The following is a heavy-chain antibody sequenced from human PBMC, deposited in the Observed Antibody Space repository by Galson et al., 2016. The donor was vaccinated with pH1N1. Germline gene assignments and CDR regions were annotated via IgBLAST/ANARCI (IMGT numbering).Heavy chain of an antibody. D-gene: IGHD3-22*01. CDR3: AKKIGSD. J-gene: IGHJ4*02. V-gene: IGHV3-7*01. Sequence: SLRLSCAASGFTFSSYWMSWIRQAPGKGLEWVANIKEDGSTKYYVDSVKGRFTISRDNAKNSLYLQMNSLRAEGTAVYYCAKKIGSDWGQGTLVTVSS. CDR2: IKEDGSTK. CDR1: GFTFSSYW.